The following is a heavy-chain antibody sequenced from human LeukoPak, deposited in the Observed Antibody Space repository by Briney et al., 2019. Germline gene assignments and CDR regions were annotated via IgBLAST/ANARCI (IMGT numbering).Heavy chain of an antibody. V-gene: IGHV4-59*01. D-gene: IGHD3-3*01. CDR3: ARSGYYGREFDY. J-gene: IGHJ4*02. CDR2: IYYSEST. Sequence: PSESLSLTCTVSGGSISSYYWSWIRQPPGKGLEWIGYIYYSESTTYNPSLKSRVTISVDTSKNQFSLKLSSVTAADTAVYYCARSGYYGREFDYWGQGTLVTVSS. CDR1: GGSISSYY.